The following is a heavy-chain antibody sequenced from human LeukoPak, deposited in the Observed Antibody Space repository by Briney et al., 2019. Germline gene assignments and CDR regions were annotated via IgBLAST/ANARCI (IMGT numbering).Heavy chain of an antibody. V-gene: IGHV4-61*02. D-gene: IGHD3-22*01. CDR3: ARASYSYDINGWVPFDY. CDR1: GNSISSGDNY. J-gene: IGHJ4*02. CDR2: IYTSGST. Sequence: SETLSLTCTVSGNSISSGDNYWSWIRQPAGKGLEWIGRIYTSGSTNYSPSLKSRVTISGDTSKNQFSLRLSSVTAADTAVYYCARASYSYDINGWVPFDYWGQETLVTVSS.